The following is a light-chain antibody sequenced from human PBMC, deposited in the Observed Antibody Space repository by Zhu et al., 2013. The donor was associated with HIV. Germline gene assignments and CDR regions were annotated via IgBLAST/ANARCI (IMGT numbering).Light chain of an antibody. CDR3: QQYNNWPRN. CDR2: DAS. V-gene: IGKV3D-15*03. J-gene: IGKJ2*02. Sequence: EIELTQSPATLSVSAGDTATLSCRASQSVSSNLAWFQVKRGQAPRLLIYDASIRATGIPARFSGSGSGTEFTLTITMLQSEDAAIYVCQQYNNWPRNFGLGTKLEIK. CDR1: QSVSSN.